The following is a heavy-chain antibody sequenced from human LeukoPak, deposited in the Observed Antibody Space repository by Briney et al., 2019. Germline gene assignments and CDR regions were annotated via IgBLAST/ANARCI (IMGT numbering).Heavy chain of an antibody. V-gene: IGHV3-7*01. CDR3: ARASSWYTPSRFDP. CDR1: GFTFNIYW. D-gene: IGHD6-13*01. Sequence: GGSLRLSCAASGFTFNIYWMSWVRQAPGKGLEWVANIKEDGSEKYYVDSVKGRFTISRDKAKNSLYLQMNSLRAEDTAVYYCARASSWYTPSRFDPWGQGTLVTVSS. CDR2: IKEDGSEK. J-gene: IGHJ5*02.